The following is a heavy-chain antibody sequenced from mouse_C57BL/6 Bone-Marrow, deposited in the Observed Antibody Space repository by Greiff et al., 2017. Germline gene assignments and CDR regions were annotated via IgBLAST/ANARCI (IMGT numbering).Heavy chain of an antibody. CDR1: GYTFTSYW. CDR2: IHPSDGDT. V-gene: IGHV1-74*01. Sequence: QVQLQQSGAELVKPGASVKVSCKASGYTFTSYWMHWVKQRPGQGLEWIGRIHPSDGDTNYNQKFKGKATLTVDKSSSTAYLQLSSLTSEDSAVYYCALDSSGYEAYWDRGTVVTVSA. CDR3: ALDSSGYEAY. D-gene: IGHD3-2*02. J-gene: IGHJ3*01.